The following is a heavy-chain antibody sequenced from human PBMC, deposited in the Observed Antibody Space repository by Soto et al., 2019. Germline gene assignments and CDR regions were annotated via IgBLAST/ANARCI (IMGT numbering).Heavy chain of an antibody. V-gene: IGHV1-18*01. CDR3: XXXXGDYAGY. Sequence: QVQLVQSGAEVKKPGASVKVSCKASGYTFTSYGISWVRQAPGQGLEWMGWISAYNGNTNYAQKLQGRVTMTTDTXXXTXXXXXXXXXXXXXAVYXXXXXXGDYAGYWGQGTLVIVSS. CDR1: GYTFTSYG. J-gene: IGHJ4*02. CDR2: ISAYNGNT. D-gene: IGHD4-17*01.